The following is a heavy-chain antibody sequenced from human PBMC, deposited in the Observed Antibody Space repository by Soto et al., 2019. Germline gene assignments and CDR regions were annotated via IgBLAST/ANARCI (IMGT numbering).Heavy chain of an antibody. CDR1: GFTFSSYW. J-gene: IGHJ6*02. V-gene: IGHV3-74*01. CDR3: ARVVISTSCYTCYYYGMDV. D-gene: IGHD2-2*02. Sequence: QPGGSLRLSCAASGFTFSSYWMHWVRQAPGKGLVWVSRINSDGSSTSYADSVKGRFTISRDNAKNTLYLQMNSLRAEDTAVYYCARVVISTSCYTCYYYGMDVWGQGTTVTVSS. CDR2: INSDGSST.